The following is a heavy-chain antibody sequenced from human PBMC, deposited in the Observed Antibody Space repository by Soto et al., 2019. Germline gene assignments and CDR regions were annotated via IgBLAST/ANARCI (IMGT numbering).Heavy chain of an antibody. D-gene: IGHD3-16*01. Sequence: SETLSLTCAVSGGSISSSNWWSWVRQPPGKGLEWIGEIHHSGSTNYNPSLKSRLSISLDTSENQFSLKLTSVTAADTAIYYCARARQYYDCELDPWGQGTLVTVSS. CDR2: IHHSGST. V-gene: IGHV4-4*02. CDR1: GGSISSSNW. J-gene: IGHJ5*02. CDR3: ARARQYYDCELDP.